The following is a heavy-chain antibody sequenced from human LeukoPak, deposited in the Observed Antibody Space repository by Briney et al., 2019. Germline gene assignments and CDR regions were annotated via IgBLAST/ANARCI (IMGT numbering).Heavy chain of an antibody. CDR1: GYTFTGYY. D-gene: IGHD3-3*01. CDR3: ARDMCRDFWSGYPTPNYFDY. CDR2: INPNSGGT. V-gene: IGHV1-2*02. J-gene: IGHJ4*02. Sequence: ASVKVSCKASGYTFTGYYMHWVRQAPGQRLEWMGWINPNSGGTNYAQKFQGRVTMTRDTSISTAYMELSELRSDDTAVYYGARDMCRDFWSGYPTPNYFDYWGQGTLVTVSS.